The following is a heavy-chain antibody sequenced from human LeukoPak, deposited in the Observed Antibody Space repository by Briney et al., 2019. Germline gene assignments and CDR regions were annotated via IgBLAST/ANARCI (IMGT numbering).Heavy chain of an antibody. J-gene: IGHJ4*02. CDR3: AKSRVVPAAMEGYYFDY. CDR1: GFTFSSYG. Sequence: PGGSLRLSCAASGFTFSSYGMHWVRQAPGKGLEWVAVISYDGSNKYYADSVKGRFTISRDNSKDTLYLQMNSLRAGDTAVYYCAKSRVVPAAMEGYYFDYWGQGTLVTVSS. V-gene: IGHV3-30*18. D-gene: IGHD2-2*01. CDR2: ISYDGSNK.